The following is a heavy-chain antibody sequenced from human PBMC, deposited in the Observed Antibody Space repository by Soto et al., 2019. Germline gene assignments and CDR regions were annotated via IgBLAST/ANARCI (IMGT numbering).Heavy chain of an antibody. CDR3: ARRTTAWSAADY. D-gene: IGHD2-21*02. CDR1: GYTFTSFD. CDR2: MNPNSGNT. V-gene: IGHV1-8*01. J-gene: IGHJ4*02. Sequence: QVQLVQSGAEVKKPGASVKVSCKASGYTFTSFDTYWVRQATGQGLEWMGWMNPNSGNTGYAQKFQGRVTMTRNTSISTADMELSSLRSEDTAVYYCARRTTAWSAADYWGQGTLVTVSS.